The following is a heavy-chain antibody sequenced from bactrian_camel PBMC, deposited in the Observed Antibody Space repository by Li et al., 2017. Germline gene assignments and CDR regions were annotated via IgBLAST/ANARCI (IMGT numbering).Heavy chain of an antibody. CDR3: SWDVTAIEALGRIASPEFGY. Sequence: QVQLVESGGGSVQAGGTLKLSCAPSRDIFFSTCKLAWYRQAPGKERELVSTINSIGTTTYSTSVEDRFTISRDNARNMLSLQMNSLQTDDTYRCAASWDVTAIEALGRIASPEFGYWGDGTQVTVS. CDR1: RDIFFSTC. V-gene: IGHV3S53*01. D-gene: IGHD2*01. J-gene: IGHJ6*01. CDR2: INSIGTT.